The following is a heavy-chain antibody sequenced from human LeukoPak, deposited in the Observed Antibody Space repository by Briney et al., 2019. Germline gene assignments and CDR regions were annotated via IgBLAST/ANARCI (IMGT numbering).Heavy chain of an antibody. CDR3: ARELVDYDFWSGYYPNYYFDY. CDR1: GGSFSGYY. CDR2: INHSGST. V-gene: IGHV4-34*01. J-gene: IGHJ4*02. Sequence: SETLSLTCAVYGGSFSGYYWSWIRQPPGKGLEWIGEINHSGSTNYNPSLKSRITISVDTSTNQFSLKLSSVTAADTPVYYCARELVDYDFWSGYYPNYYFDYWGQGTLVTVSS. D-gene: IGHD3-3*01.